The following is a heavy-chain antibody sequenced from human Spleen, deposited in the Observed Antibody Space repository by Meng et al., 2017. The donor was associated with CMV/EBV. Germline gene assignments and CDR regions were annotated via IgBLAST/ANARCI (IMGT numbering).Heavy chain of an antibody. Sequence: SCKASGYTFTSHGVNCVRQAPGQGLEWMAWISAYNGHTNYAHKFQGRVTVTADTSTSTAYMELRSLRTDDTAVYYCAGGSGWPFFDYWGQGTLVTVSS. CDR3: AGGSGWPFFDY. V-gene: IGHV1-18*01. CDR1: GYTFTSHG. CDR2: ISAYNGHT. D-gene: IGHD6-25*01. J-gene: IGHJ4*02.